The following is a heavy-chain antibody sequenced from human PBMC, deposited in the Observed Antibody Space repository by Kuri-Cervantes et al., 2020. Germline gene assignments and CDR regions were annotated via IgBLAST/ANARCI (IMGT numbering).Heavy chain of an antibody. CDR2: IYSGGST. CDR1: GFTVSSNY. J-gene: IGHJ4*02. Sequence: GESLKISCAASGFTVSSNYMSWVRQAPGKGLEWVSVIYSGGSTYYADSVKGRFTISRDNSKNTLYLQMNSLRAEDTAVYYCAKDLRSLDYWGQGTLVTVSS. D-gene: IGHD3-10*01. V-gene: IGHV3-53*01. CDR3: AKDLRSLDY.